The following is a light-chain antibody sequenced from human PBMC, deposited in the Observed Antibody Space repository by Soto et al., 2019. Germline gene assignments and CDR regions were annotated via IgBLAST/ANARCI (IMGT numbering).Light chain of an antibody. V-gene: IGKV1-5*01. J-gene: IGKJ2*01. CDR1: QTISTL. Sequence: IQMTQSPSTLSASVGDRVTITCQASQTISTLLAWYQHNPGKAPNLLIYDASSLESGVPSRFSGSGSGTEFTLTISSLQPDDSATYYCQQYSSLVTFGQGTKLEI. CDR3: QQYSSLVT. CDR2: DAS.